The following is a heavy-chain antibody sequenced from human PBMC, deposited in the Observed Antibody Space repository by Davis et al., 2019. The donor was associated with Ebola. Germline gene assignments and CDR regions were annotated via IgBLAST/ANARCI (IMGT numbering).Heavy chain of an antibody. CDR3: ARVFAADYFDH. CDR2: IWYDGSNK. D-gene: IGHD6-25*01. CDR1: GFTFTDYG. V-gene: IGHV3-33*01. J-gene: IGHJ4*02. Sequence: SLNTSCVASGFTFTDYGIHWVRQAPGKRLEGVSIIWYDGSNKDYADSVKGGFTISRDDSKNTVYLQMNSLRAEDTAVYYCARVFAADYFDHWGQGTLVTVSS.